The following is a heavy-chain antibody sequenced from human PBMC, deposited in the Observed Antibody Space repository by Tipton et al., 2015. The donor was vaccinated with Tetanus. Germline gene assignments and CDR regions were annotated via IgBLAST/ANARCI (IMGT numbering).Heavy chain of an antibody. D-gene: IGHD1-26*01. CDR1: GGSISSGGYY. V-gene: IGHV4-31*02. Sequence: LRLSCTVSGGSISSGGYYWSWIRQHPGKGLEWIGDIYNSGSTYYNPSLKSRVTILVGTTKNQFSLKLKSVTAADTAVYYCARDQARGARGWNYFDYWGQGSLVTVSS. CDR3: ARDQARGARGWNYFDY. CDR2: IYNSGST. J-gene: IGHJ4*02.